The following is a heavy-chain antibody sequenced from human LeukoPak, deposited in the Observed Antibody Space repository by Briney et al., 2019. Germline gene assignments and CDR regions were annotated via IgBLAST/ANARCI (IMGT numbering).Heavy chain of an antibody. V-gene: IGHV4-30-2*01. J-gene: IGHJ4*02. CDR2: IYHSGST. D-gene: IGHD3-10*02. CDR1: GGSISSGGYY. CDR3: AKRDSYYFMIGD. Sequence: SETLSLTCTVSGGSISSGGYYWSWIRQPPGKGLEWIGYIYHSGSTYYNPSLKSRVTISVDRSKNQFSLKLSSVTAADTAVYYCAKRDSYYFMIGDWGQGTLVTVSS.